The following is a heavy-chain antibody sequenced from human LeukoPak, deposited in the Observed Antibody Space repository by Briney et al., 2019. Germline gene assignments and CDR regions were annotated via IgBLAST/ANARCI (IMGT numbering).Heavy chain of an antibody. CDR1: GYTFTGYY. CDR2: INPNSGGT. V-gene: IGHV1-2*02. D-gene: IGHD4-23*01. Sequence: ASVKVSCKASGYTFTGYYMHWVRQAPGQGLEWMGWINPNSGGTNYAQKLQGRVTMTTDTSTSTAYMELRSLRSDDTAVYYCARGPSPERWLNWFDPWGQGTLVTVSS. J-gene: IGHJ5*02. CDR3: ARGPSPERWLNWFDP.